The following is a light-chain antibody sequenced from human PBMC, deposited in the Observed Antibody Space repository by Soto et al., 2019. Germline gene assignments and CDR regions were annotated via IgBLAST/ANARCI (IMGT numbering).Light chain of an antibody. CDR1: QSISSW. V-gene: IGKV1-5*01. CDR2: DAS. Sequence: DIQMTQSPPTLSASVGDRVTITCRASQSISSWLAWYQQKPGKAPKLLIYDASTLKGGVPSRFSGSGSGTEFTLTISSLQPDDFATYYCQQYNFYWTFGQGTEVEIK. J-gene: IGKJ1*01. CDR3: QQYNFYWT.